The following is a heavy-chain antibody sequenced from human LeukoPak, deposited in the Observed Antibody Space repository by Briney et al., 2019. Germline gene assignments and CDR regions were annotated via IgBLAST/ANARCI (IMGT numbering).Heavy chain of an antibody. Sequence: SETLSLTCTVSGYSIRSGFYWGWIRQSPGKGLEWIGSIYPSGSTYYNPSLKSRVTISVDTSKNQFSLKLSSVTAADTAVYYCARTPGQKRTQKYYFDYWGQGTLVTVSS. CDR3: ARTPGQKRTQKYYFDY. CDR1: GYSIRSGFY. D-gene: IGHD3/OR15-3a*01. J-gene: IGHJ4*02. V-gene: IGHV4-38-2*02. CDR2: IYPSGST.